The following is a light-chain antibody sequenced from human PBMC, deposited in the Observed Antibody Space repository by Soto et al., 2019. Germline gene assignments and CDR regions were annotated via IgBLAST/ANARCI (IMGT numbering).Light chain of an antibody. V-gene: IGKV3-20*01. Sequence: EIVLTQSPGTLSLSPGERATLSCRASQSVNSSYLAWYQQKPGQAPRLLIYGASSRATGIPDRFSGSGSGTDFTLTISRLEPEDFAVYYCQQYETFGQGTKLEIK. CDR1: QSVNSSY. J-gene: IGKJ2*01. CDR3: QQYET. CDR2: GAS.